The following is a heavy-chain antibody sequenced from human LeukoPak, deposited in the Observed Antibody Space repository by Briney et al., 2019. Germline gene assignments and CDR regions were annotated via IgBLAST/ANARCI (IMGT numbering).Heavy chain of an antibody. CDR1: GFTFSSYG. D-gene: IGHD3-9*01. CDR3: ARVHDILTGYKQPYYYYGMDV. Sequence: HPGGSLRLSCAASGFTFSSYGMHWVRQAPGKGLEWVAVIWYDGSNKYYADSVKGRFTISRDNSKNTLYLQMNSLRAEDTAVYYCARVHDILTGYKQPYYYYGMDVWGKGTTVTVSS. V-gene: IGHV3-33*01. CDR2: IWYDGSNK. J-gene: IGHJ6*04.